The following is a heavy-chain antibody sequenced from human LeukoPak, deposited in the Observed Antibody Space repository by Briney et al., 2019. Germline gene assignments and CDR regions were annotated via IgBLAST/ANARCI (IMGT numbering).Heavy chain of an antibody. CDR1: GDSITNDNW. V-gene: IGHV4-4*02. J-gene: IGHJ4*02. CDR3: ARDLGKSALDYFDY. CDR2: IHHDGTT. Sequence: PSETLSLTCGVSGDSITNDNWWTWVRQPPGKGLEWIGQIHHDGTTIYNPSLKSRVTMSVDKSKNQFSLKLISMTAADTAVYYCARDLGKSALDYFDYWGQGTVVTVSS. D-gene: IGHD3-16*01.